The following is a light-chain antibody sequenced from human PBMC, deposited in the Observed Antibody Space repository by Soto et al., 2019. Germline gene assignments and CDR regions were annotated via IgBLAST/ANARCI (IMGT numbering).Light chain of an antibody. CDR1: QSVSSK. CDR3: QHYSTWLWT. CDR2: GAS. Sequence: XSVSPGERATLPCRASQSVSSKLAWYQQKPGQGPRLLIYGASTRATGIPARFSGSGSGTEFTLTISSLQSEDLAVYYCQHYSTWLWTFGQGTKVEIK. J-gene: IGKJ1*01. V-gene: IGKV3-15*01.